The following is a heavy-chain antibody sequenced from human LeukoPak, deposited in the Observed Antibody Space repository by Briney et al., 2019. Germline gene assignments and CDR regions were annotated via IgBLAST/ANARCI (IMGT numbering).Heavy chain of an antibody. J-gene: IGHJ6*03. V-gene: IGHV3-30-3*01. CDR2: ISYDGSNK. CDR3: ARVRGAGLQYYYMDV. CDR1: GFTFSSYA. D-gene: IGHD1-26*01. Sequence: PGGSLRLSCAASGFTFSSYAMHWVRQAPGKGLEWVAVISYDGSNKYYADSVKGRFTISRDNSKNTLYLQMNSLRADDTAVYYCARVRGAGLQYYYMDVWGKGTTVTVSS.